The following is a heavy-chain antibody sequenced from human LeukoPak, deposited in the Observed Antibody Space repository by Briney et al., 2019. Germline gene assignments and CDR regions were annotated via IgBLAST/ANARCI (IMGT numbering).Heavy chain of an antibody. CDR1: GGTFLSHT. CDR3: TRVNLRGSNYNWFDP. J-gene: IGHJ5*02. CDR2: ITPVIETA. V-gene: IGHV1-69*08. Sequence: GSSVKVSCKTSGGTFLSHTFSWVRQAPGHGLEWIGKITPVIETAKYAQTFQGRVSIYTDRDTTTVYMDLSGLRPDDTADYYCTRVNLRGSNYNWFDPWGQGTRVSVSS. D-gene: IGHD3-10*01.